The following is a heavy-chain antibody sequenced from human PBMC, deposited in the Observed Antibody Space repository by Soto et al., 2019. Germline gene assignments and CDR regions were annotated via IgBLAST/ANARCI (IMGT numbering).Heavy chain of an antibody. D-gene: IGHD3-22*01. CDR3: ARTNYYDSSGYYEGYDY. CDR1: GFSLSNARMG. V-gene: IGHV2-26*01. J-gene: IGHJ4*02. CDR2: IFSNDEK. Sequence: KESGPVLVKPTETLTLTCTVSGFSLSNARMGVSWIRQPPGKALEWLAHIFSNDEKSYSTSLKSRLTISKDTSKSQVVLTMTNMDPVDTATYYCARTNYYDSSGYYEGYDYWGQGTLVTVSS.